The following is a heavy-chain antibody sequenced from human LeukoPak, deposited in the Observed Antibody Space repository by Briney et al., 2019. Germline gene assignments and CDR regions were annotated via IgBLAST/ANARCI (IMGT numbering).Heavy chain of an antibody. J-gene: IGHJ3*02. CDR1: GGSISSGGYY. CDR2: IYHSGST. CDR3: ARSGYSSSWYWYDAFDI. V-gene: IGHV4-30-2*01. D-gene: IGHD6-13*01. Sequence: SQTLSLTCTVSGGSISSGGYYWSWIRQPPGKGLEWIGYIYHSGSTYYNPSLKSRVTISVDRSKNQFSLKLSSVTAADTAVYYCARSGYSSSWYWYDAFDIWGQGTMVTVSS.